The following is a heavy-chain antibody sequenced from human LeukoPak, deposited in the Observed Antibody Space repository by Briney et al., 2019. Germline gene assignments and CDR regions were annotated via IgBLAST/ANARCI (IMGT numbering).Heavy chain of an antibody. Sequence: PSETLSLTCAVYGGSFSGYYWSWIRQPPGKGLEWIGEINHSGGTNYNPSLTGRVTISLDTSKNHFSLKLTSVTAADTAVYYCASDDYGDLVNAFDIWGQGTMVTVSS. V-gene: IGHV4-34*01. CDR1: GGSFSGYY. D-gene: IGHD4-17*01. CDR2: INHSGGT. CDR3: ASDDYGDLVNAFDI. J-gene: IGHJ3*02.